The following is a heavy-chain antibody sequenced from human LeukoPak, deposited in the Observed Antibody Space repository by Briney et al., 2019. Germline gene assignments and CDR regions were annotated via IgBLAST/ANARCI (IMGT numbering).Heavy chain of an antibody. Sequence: SETLSLTCAVYGGSFSGYYWSWIRQPPGKGLEWIGEINHSGSTNYNPSLKSRVTISVDTSKNQFSLKLSSVTAADTAVYYCARHGEQWLVLRWGQGTLVTVSS. CDR3: ARHGEQWLVLR. CDR1: GGSFSGYY. J-gene: IGHJ4*02. CDR2: INHSGST. D-gene: IGHD6-19*01. V-gene: IGHV4-34*01.